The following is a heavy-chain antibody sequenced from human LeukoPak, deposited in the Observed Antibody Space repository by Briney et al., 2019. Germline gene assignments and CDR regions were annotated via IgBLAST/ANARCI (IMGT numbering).Heavy chain of an antibody. CDR3: ARDMESGGRAFDS. D-gene: IGHD2-15*01. V-gene: IGHV3-74*01. CDR1: GFTFRNHW. J-gene: IGHJ4*02. CDR2: IRTDGGST. Sequence: GGSLRLSCAASGFTFRNHWMHWVRQAPAKGLVWVSRIRTDGGSTAYADFVKGRFTISRDNAKNTVYLQMNSLRADDTAVYYCARDMESGGRAFDSWGQGTWSPSPQ.